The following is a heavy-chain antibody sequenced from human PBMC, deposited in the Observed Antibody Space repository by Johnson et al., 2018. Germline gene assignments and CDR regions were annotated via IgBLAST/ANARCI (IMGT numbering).Heavy chain of an antibody. CDR3: AKAGNDAFDF. V-gene: IGHV3-23*04. Sequence: VQLVQSGGGLVQPGGSLRLSCAASGFTFSSYAMTWVRQAPGKGPEWVSTISGITYYADSGKGRFAISRDNSKNTLYLQMNSLRAEDTPVYYCAKAGNDAFDFWGQGTMVTVSS. J-gene: IGHJ3*01. CDR1: GFTFSSYA. CDR2: ISGIT.